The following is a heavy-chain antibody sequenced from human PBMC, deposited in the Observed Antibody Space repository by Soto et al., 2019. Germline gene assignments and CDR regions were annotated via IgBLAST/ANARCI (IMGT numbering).Heavy chain of an antibody. CDR2: TYYGFRWYN. CDR3: AGTTSHYWYYMDV. CDR1: GDSVSSNNAA. D-gene: IGHD1-7*01. V-gene: IGHV6-1*01. J-gene: IGHJ6*03. Sequence: QVQLQQSGPGLVKPSQTLSLTCAISGDSVSSNNAAWNWIRQSPSRGLEWLGRTYYGFRWYNDYAVSVKSRITVNPDTSKNQFSLQLTSVTPEDTAVYYCAGTTSHYWYYMDVWGKGTTVTVSS.